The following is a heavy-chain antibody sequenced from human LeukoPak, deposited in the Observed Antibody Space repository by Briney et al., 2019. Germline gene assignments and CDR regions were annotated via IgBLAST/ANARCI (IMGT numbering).Heavy chain of an antibody. CDR3: ARDPDYYDDSGYT. CDR2: MYYSGGT. CDR1: GGSVSCNRFY. D-gene: IGHD3-22*01. V-gene: IGHV4-39*07. J-gene: IGHJ5*02. Sequence: SETLSLSCTVSGGSVSCNRFYWGWMRQPPGKGLDWIGSMYYSGGTYYNPSLKSRVTISADTYKSQVSLRLSSVTAADTAVYYCARDPDYYDDSGYTWGQGTLVTVSS.